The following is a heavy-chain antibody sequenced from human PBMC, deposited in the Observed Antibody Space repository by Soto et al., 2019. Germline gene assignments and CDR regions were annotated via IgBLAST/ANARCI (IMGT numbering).Heavy chain of an antibody. CDR1: GFTFSGSA. D-gene: IGHD1-7*01. Sequence: GGSLRLSCAASGFTFSGSAMHWVRQASGKGLEWVGRIRSKANSYATAYAASVKGRFTISRDDSKNTAYLQMNSLKTEDTAVYYCTITGTTYDWFDPWGQGTLVTVSS. J-gene: IGHJ5*02. CDR3: TITGTTYDWFDP. CDR2: IRSKANSYAT. V-gene: IGHV3-73*01.